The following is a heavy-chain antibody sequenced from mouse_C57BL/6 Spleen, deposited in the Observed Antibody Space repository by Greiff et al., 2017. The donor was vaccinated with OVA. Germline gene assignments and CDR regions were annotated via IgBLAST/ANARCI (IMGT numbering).Heavy chain of an antibody. J-gene: IGHJ4*01. CDR2: FYPGSGSI. D-gene: IGHD2-2*01. CDR1: GYTFTEYT. Sequence: QVQLQQSGAELVKPGASVKLSCKASGYTFTEYTIHWVKQRSGQGLEWIGWFYPGSGSIKYNEKFKDKATLTAAKSSSTVYMELSRLTSEDSAVYCCARHEVPYGYDEATYAMDYWGQGTSVTVSS. V-gene: IGHV1-62-2*01. CDR3: ARHEVPYGYDEATYAMDY.